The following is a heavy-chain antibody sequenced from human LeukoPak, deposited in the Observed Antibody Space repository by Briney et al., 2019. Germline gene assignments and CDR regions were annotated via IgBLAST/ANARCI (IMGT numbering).Heavy chain of an antibody. CDR3: ARDPPYDSSAFDI. D-gene: IGHD3-22*01. Sequence: SQTLSLTCTVSGGSISSGSYYWSWIRQPAGKGLESIGRIYTSGSTNYNPSLKSRVTISVDTSKNQFSLKLSSVTAADTVVYYCARDPPYDSSAFDIWGQGTMVTVSS. J-gene: IGHJ3*02. CDR2: IYTSGST. CDR1: GGSISSGSYY. V-gene: IGHV4-61*02.